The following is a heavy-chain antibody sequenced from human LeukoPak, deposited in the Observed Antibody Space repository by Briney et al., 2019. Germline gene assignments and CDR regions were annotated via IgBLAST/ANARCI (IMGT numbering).Heavy chain of an antibody. CDR1: GFTFSSDG. CDR3: AKEGVAAAGTPMLNDAFDI. Sequence: GGSLRLSCAASGFTFSSDGMHWVRQAPGKGLEWVAFIRYDGGNKYYADSVKGRFTISRDNSKNTLYLQMNSLRAEDTAVYYCAKEGVAAAGTPMLNDAFDIWGQGTMVTVSS. D-gene: IGHD6-13*01. CDR2: IRYDGGNK. J-gene: IGHJ3*02. V-gene: IGHV3-30*02.